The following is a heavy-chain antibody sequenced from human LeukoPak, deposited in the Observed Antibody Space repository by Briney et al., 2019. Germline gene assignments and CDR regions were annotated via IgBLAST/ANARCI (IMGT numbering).Heavy chain of an antibody. CDR1: GGSFSGYY. D-gene: IGHD3-3*01. V-gene: IGHV4-34*01. CDR2: INHSGST. CDR3: ARHVDDLWSGYYPFGYYYGMDV. Sequence: SETLSLTCAVYGGSFSGYYWSWIRQPPGKGLEWIGEINHSGSTNYNPSLKSRVTISVDTSKNQFSLKLSSVTAADTAVYYCARHVDDLWSGYYPFGYYYGMDVWGQGTTVTVSS. J-gene: IGHJ6*02.